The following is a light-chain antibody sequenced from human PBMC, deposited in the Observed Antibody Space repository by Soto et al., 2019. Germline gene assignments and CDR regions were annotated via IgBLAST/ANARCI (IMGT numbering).Light chain of an antibody. CDR2: GAS. J-gene: IGKJ3*01. Sequence: DIVMTQSPATLSVAPGERVTFSCRASQGVSRKLAWYQHKPGQAPRLLISGASTGATGIPARFSGSGSGTDFTLTINSLEPEDFAVYYCQQRSNWPGTFGPGTKVDIK. V-gene: IGKV3-11*01. CDR1: QGVSRK. CDR3: QQRSNWPGT.